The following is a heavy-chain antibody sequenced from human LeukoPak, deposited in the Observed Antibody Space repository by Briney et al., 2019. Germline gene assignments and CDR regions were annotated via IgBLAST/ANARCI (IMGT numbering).Heavy chain of an antibody. CDR1: GYTFTSYG. Sequence: ASVKVSCKASGYTFTSYGISWVRQAPGQGLEWMGWISAYNGNTNCAQKLQGRVTMTTDTSTSTAYMELRSLRSDDTAVYYCARDLPSYYDSSGYDYWGQGTLVTVSS. D-gene: IGHD3-22*01. CDR3: ARDLPSYYDSSGYDY. CDR2: ISAYNGNT. J-gene: IGHJ4*02. V-gene: IGHV1-18*01.